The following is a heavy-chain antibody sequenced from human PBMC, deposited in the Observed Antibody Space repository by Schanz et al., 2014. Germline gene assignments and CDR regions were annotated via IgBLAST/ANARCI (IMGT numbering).Heavy chain of an antibody. V-gene: IGHV1-18*01. Sequence: QVHLVQSGAEVKKPGSSVKVSCKASGGTFSSDTFSWVRQAPGQGLEWMGWITAYNGDTNYALKLQGRVTMTTDTSTGTAYMELRSLRYDDTALYYCTRGGYSYALSAFDIWGQGTMVTVSS. CDR2: ITAYNGDT. CDR3: TRGGYSYALSAFDI. D-gene: IGHD5-18*01. J-gene: IGHJ3*02. CDR1: GGTFSSDT.